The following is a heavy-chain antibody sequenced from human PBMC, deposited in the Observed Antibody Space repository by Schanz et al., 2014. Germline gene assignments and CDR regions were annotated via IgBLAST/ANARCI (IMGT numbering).Heavy chain of an antibody. Sequence: EVQLVESGGGLVQPGGSLRLSCAASGFTFSSYSMNWVRQAPGKGPEWFSAISGSGRDTYYAASVKGRFTISRDNSKNTLSLQMNSLRAEDTAVYYCIRGDIMVVPVAHFWGQGILVTVSS. D-gene: IGHD2-2*01. CDR3: IRGDIMVVPVAHF. CDR2: ISGSGRDT. CDR1: GFTFSSYS. J-gene: IGHJ4*02. V-gene: IGHV3-23*04.